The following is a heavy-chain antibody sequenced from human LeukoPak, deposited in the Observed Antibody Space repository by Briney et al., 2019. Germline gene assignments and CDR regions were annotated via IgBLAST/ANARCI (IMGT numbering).Heavy chain of an antibody. Sequence: GSLRLSCAASGFTVSRNYMSWVRQAPGKGLEWGSVIYTGGSTYYADSVKGRFTISRDNSKNTLYLQMNSLRAEDTAVYYCARGSVDGDYLFSWGQGTLVTVSS. D-gene: IGHD4-17*01. V-gene: IGHV3-53*01. CDR2: IYTGGST. CDR3: ARGSVDGDYLFS. CDR1: GFTVSRNY. J-gene: IGHJ5*02.